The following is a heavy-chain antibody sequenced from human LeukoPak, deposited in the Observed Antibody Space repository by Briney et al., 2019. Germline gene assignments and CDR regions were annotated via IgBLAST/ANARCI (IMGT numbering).Heavy chain of an antibody. J-gene: IGHJ5*02. D-gene: IGHD6-13*01. CDR3: AISPPGIAAAGNWFDP. CDR1: GFTFGDYG. V-gene: IGHV3-74*01. CDR2: INSDGSST. Sequence: GGSLRLSCTVSGFTFGDYGMSWVRQAPGKGLVWVSRINSDGSSTSYADSVKGRFTISRDNAKNTLYLQMNSLRAEDTAVYYCAISPPGIAAAGNWFDPWGQGTLVTVSS.